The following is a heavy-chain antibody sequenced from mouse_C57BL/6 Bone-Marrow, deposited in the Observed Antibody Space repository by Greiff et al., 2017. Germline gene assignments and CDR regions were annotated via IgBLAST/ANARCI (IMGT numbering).Heavy chain of an antibody. CDR2: FYPGSGSI. Sequence: QVQLQQSGAELVQPGASVKLSCKASGYTFTEYTIHWVKQRSGQGLEWIGWFYPGSGSIKYNEKFKNKATLTAYNSSSTVYMELSRFTCEYSAVYFGVRHEEEVGLAYWGQGTLVTVS. V-gene: IGHV1-62-2*01. J-gene: IGHJ3*01. CDR3: VRHEEEVGLAY. CDR1: GYTFTEYT.